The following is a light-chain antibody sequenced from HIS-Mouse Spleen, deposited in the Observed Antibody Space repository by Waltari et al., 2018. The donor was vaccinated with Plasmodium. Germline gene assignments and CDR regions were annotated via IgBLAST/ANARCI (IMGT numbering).Light chain of an antibody. CDR3: QQRSNWPRVLT. CDR1: PSVSSY. V-gene: IGKV3-11*01. J-gene: IGKJ4*01. Sequence: EIVLTQSPATLSLSPGERATLSCRASPSVSSYLAWYQQKPGQATRLLIYYASNRATGIPARFSGSGSGTDFTLTISSLEPEDFAVYYCQQRSNWPRVLTFGGGTKVEIK. CDR2: YAS.